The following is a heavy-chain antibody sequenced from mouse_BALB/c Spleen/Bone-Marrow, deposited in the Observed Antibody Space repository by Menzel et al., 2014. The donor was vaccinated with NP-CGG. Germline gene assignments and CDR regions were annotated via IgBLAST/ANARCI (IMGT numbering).Heavy chain of an antibody. D-gene: IGHD1-1*01. CDR1: GYAFTSYN. V-gene: IGHV1S135*01. J-gene: IGHJ3*01. CDR3: ARENYGSSPAY. Sequence: VQLQQSGPELVKPGASVKVSCKASGYAFTSYNMYWVKQSHGRSLEWIGHIDPYNGGTSYNQKFKGKATLTVDKSSSTAYMNLNSLTSEDSAVYYCARENYGSSPAYWGQGTLVTVSA. CDR2: IDPYNGGT.